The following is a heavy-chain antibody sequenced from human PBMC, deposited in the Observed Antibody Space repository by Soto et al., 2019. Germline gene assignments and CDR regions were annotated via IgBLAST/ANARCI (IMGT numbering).Heavy chain of an antibody. V-gene: IGHV5-51*01. J-gene: IGHJ6*02. CDR3: ARLLGYCSGGSCLTASYYYYGMDV. CDR1: GYSLTSYW. CDR2: IYPGDSDT. D-gene: IGHD2-15*01. Sequence: GESLKISCKGSGYSLTSYWIGWVRQMPGKGLEWMGIIYPGDSDTRYSPSFQGQVTISADKSISTAYLQWSSLKASDTAMYYCARLLGYCSGGSCLTASYYYYGMDVWGQGTTVTAP.